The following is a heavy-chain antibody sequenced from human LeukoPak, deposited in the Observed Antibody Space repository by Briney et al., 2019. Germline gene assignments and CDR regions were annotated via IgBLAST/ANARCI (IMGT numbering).Heavy chain of an antibody. D-gene: IGHD3-22*01. CDR2: IYYSGST. V-gene: IGHV4-59*01. J-gene: IGHJ4*02. CDR1: GHSISTYY. CDR3: ARDRGDYDSSGYYGYFDY. Sequence: SETLSLTCTVSGHSISTYYWSWIRQPPGKGLEWIGYIYYSGSTNYNPSLKSRVTISVDTSKNQFSLKLSSVTAADTAVYYCARDRGDYDSSGYYGYFDYWGQGALVTVSS.